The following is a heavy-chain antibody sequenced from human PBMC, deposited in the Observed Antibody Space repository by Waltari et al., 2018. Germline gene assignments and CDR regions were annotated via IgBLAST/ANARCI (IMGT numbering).Heavy chain of an antibody. J-gene: IGHJ6*04. CDR2: IYYSGST. CDR1: GGSISSYY. V-gene: IGHV4-59*01. Sequence: QVQLQESGSGLVKPSEPLSLTCTVSGGSISSYYWSWIRQPPGKGLEWIGYIYYSGSTNYNPSLKSRVTISVDTSKNQFSLKLSSVTAADTAVYYCARGQAFLDVWGKGTTVTVSS. CDR3: ARGQAFLDV. D-gene: IGHD3-3*02.